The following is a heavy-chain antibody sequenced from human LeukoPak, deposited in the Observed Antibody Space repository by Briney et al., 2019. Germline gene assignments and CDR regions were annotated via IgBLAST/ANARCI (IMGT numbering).Heavy chain of an antibody. CDR1: GFTFSSYA. CDR2: ISGSGGST. J-gene: IGHJ4*02. CDR3: AKDPDYYDSSGYFDY. D-gene: IGHD3-22*01. Sequence: GGSLRLSCAASGFTFSSYAMSWVRQAPGKGLEWVSAISGSGGSTYYADSVKGRFTISRDNSKNTLYLQMNNLRAEDTAVYYCAKDPDYYDSSGYFDYWGQGTLVTVSS. V-gene: IGHV3-23*01.